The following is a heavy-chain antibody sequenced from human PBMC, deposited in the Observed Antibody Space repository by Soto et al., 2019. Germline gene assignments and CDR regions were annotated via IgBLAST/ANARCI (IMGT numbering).Heavy chain of an antibody. CDR1: GYTFTRYG. D-gene: IGHD2-21*01. J-gene: IGHJ5*02. CDR2: ISADTGTR. Sequence: QDQLVPSGGEVEKPGASVKVSCKASGYTFTRYGISWVRQAPGQGLEWMGWISADTGTRFYAQKFQGRVTMTTDMATTTAYMELGSLRSDDTAVYYCASTTVDTSMWSWLDPWGQGTQVTVSS. V-gene: IGHV1-18*01. CDR3: ASTTVDTSMWSWLDP.